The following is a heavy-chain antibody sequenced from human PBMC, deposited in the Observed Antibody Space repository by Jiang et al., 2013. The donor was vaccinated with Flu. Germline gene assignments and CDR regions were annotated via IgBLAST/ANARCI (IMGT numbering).Heavy chain of an antibody. V-gene: IGHV1-2*02. D-gene: IGHD1-26*01. CDR3: ARTYSGSPMGAFDI. Sequence: TFTGYYMHWVRQAPGQGLEWMGWINPNSGGTNYAQKFQGRVTMTRDTSISTAYMELSRLRSDDTAVYYCARTYSGSPMGAFDIWGQGTMVTVSS. CDR2: INPNSGGT. J-gene: IGHJ3*02. CDR1: TFTGYY.